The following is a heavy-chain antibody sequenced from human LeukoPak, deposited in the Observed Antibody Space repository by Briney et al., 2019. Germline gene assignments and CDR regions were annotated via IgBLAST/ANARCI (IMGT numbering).Heavy chain of an antibody. J-gene: IGHJ4*02. CDR3: AKGSRDYHAPSLDY. CDR1: GFTFDKYA. CDR2: VSGGGGVR. Sequence: GGSLKLSCAASGFTFDKYAMSWVRQAPGKGLEWVSSVSGGGGVRYYADSVKGRFTISRDNSKNTLYLQMNSLTAEDTALYYCAKGSRDYHAPSLDYWGQGTLVTVSS. D-gene: IGHD4-17*01. V-gene: IGHV3-23*01.